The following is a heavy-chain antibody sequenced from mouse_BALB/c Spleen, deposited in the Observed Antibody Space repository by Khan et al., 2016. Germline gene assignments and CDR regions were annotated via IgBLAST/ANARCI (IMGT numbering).Heavy chain of an antibody. J-gene: IGHJ3*01. CDR3: EGGDYDDGAWFAY. CDR2: ISYSGST. D-gene: IGHD2-4*01. V-gene: IGHV3-2*02. CDR1: GYSITSDYA. Sequence: EVQLQESGPGLVKPSQSLSLTCTVTGYSITSDYAWNWIRQFPGNKLEWMGYISYSGSTSYNPSLKSRISITRDTSKNQFFLQLNSVTTEDTATXYCEGGDYDDGAWFAYWGQGTLVTVPA.